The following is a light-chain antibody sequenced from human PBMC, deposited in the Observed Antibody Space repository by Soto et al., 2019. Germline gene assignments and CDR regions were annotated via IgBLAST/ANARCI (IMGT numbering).Light chain of an antibody. CDR1: SSDVGAYNF. J-gene: IGLJ2*01. CDR2: EVS. V-gene: IGLV2-14*01. CDR3: SSYTSSSTLV. Sequence: QSALTQPASVSGSPGQSITISCTGTSSDVGAYNFVSWYQQHPGKAPKLLIYEVSNRPSGVSNRFSGSNTGNTASLTISGLQAEDDGDYYCSSYTSSSTLVFGGGTKLTVL.